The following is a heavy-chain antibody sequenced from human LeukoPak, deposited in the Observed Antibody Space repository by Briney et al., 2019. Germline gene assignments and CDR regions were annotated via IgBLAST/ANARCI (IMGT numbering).Heavy chain of an antibody. CDR1: GFTFSSYS. V-gene: IGHV3-21*01. J-gene: IGHJ6*02. CDR3: ARGAVAGTDYYYGMDV. Sequence: GGSLRLSCAASGFTFSSYSMNWVRQAPGKGLEXXXXISSSSSYIYXXXXVXXXFTISRDNAKNSLYLQMNSLRAEDTAVYYCARGAVAGTDYYYGMDVWGQGTTVTVSS. D-gene: IGHD6-19*01. CDR2: ISSSSSYI.